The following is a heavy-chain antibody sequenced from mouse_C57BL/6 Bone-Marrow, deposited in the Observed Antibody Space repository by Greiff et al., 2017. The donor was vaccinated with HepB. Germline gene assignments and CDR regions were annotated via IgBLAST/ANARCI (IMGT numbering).Heavy chain of an antibody. D-gene: IGHD4-1*01. J-gene: IGHJ4*01. CDR2: IYPGSGST. V-gene: IGHV1-55*01. CDR3: ARRELTGTNYAMDY. CDR1: GYTFTSYW. Sequence: QVQLKQPGAELVKPGASVKMSCKASGYTFTSYWITWVKQRPGQGLEWIGDIYPGSGSTNYNEKFKSKATLTVDTSSSTAYMQLSSLTSEDSAVYYCARRELTGTNYAMDYWGQGTSVTVSS.